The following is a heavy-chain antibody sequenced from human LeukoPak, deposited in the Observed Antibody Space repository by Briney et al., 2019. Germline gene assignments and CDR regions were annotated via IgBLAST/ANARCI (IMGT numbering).Heavy chain of an antibody. V-gene: IGHV4-59*01. CDR3: ARAPASSWYVGYFDY. D-gene: IGHD6-13*01. J-gene: IGHJ4*02. CDR1: GGSISSYY. Sequence: SETLSLTCTVSGGSISSYYWSWIRQPPGKGLEWIGYIYYSGSTNYNPSLKSRVTISVDTSKNQFSLKLSSVTAADTAVYYCARAPASSWYVGYFDYWGQGTLVTVSS. CDR2: IYYSGST.